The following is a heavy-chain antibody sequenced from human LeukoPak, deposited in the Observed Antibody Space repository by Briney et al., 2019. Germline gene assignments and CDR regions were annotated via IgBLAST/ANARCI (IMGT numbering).Heavy chain of an antibody. CDR2: INHSGST. Sequence: PSETLSLTCAVCGGSFSGYYWSWIRQPPGKGLEWIGEINHSGSTNYNPSLKSRVTISVDTSKNQFSLKLSSVTAADTAVYYCARRPPFGIVVNWFDPWGQGTLVTAPS. CDR3: ARRPPFGIVVNWFDP. V-gene: IGHV4-34*01. J-gene: IGHJ5*02. CDR1: GGSFSGYY. D-gene: IGHD3-22*01.